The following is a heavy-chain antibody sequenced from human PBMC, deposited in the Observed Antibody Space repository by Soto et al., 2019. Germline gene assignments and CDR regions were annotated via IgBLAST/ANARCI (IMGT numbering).Heavy chain of an antibody. V-gene: IGHV4-30-4*01. Sequence: TLSLTCSVSGGSINSYTNYWSWIRQTPSRGLEWIGDIYYSGTTYYNPSHKSRVTISVDTSKNQFSLNLTSVAAADTAVYYCARGSYASSFFDWGRGTLVTVSS. D-gene: IGHD2-2*01. CDR3: ARGSYASSFFD. CDR1: GGSINSYTNY. J-gene: IGHJ4*02. CDR2: IYYSGTT.